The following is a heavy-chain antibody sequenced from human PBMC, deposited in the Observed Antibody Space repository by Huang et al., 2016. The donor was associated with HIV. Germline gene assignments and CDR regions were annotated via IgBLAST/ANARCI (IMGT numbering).Heavy chain of an antibody. J-gene: IGHJ6*03. Sequence: QLLLQESGPGLVKPSEALALTCAVSGGSIRSSDYHWGWIRQPPGKGLEGIGSIYYKGSTHYSPSLKSRCTIAVDTSKNRFFLNLTSMTAADTAVYYCARHREGPVAYYSGWGSHLNYMDVWGRGRTVVVSS. CDR2: IYYKGST. CDR3: ARHREGPVAYYSGWGSHLNYMDV. CDR1: GGSIRSSDYH. D-gene: IGHD3-10*01. V-gene: IGHV4-39*01.